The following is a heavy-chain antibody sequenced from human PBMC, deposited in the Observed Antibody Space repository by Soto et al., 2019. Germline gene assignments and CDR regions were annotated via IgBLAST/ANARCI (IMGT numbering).Heavy chain of an antibody. J-gene: IGHJ6*02. CDR2: ISGSGGTT. CDR1: GFTFSSYA. CDR3: AKDRGTSIDVHRYLHYYGMDV. V-gene: IGHV3-23*01. Sequence: EVQLLESGGGLGQPGGSLRLSCAASGFTFSSYAMTWVRQAPGQWLEWVASISGSGGTTNYADSVKGRFTISRDNSKNTAYLQMNSLRAEDTAVYYCAKDRGTSIDVHRYLHYYGMDVWGQGTTVTVSS. D-gene: IGHD2-2*01.